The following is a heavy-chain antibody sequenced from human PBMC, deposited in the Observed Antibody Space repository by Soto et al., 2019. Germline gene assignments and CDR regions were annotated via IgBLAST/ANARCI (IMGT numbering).Heavy chain of an antibody. J-gene: IGHJ6*02. CDR2: IIPILGIA. CDR3: ARVTRRLWEPPDNYYGMDV. Sequence: QVQLVQSGAEVKKPGSSVKVSCKASGGTFSSYTISWVRQAPGQGLEWMGRIIPILGIANYAQKFQGRVTITEDKSKSKAYMELSSLISEDTAVDYGARVTRRLWEPPDNYYGMDVCGQGTTVTVSS. CDR1: GGTFSSYT. D-gene: IGHD1-26*01. V-gene: IGHV1-69*02.